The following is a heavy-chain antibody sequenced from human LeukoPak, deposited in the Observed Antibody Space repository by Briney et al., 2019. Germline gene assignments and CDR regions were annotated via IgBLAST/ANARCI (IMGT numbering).Heavy chain of an antibody. CDR1: AASISNYY. V-gene: IGHV4-4*09. CDR3: ASPRSGYRYTFDY. Sequence: SETLSLTCAVSAASISNYYWSWIRQAPGKGLEWIGYISTSGSTNYNPSLKSRVSISLDTSKNRFSLNLNFVTAADTAVYYCASPRSGYRYTFDYWGQRALVTVSS. D-gene: IGHD3-22*01. J-gene: IGHJ4*02. CDR2: ISTSGST.